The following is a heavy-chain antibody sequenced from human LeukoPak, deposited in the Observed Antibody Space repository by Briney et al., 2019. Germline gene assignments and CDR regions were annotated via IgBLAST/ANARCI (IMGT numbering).Heavy chain of an antibody. CDR1: GFTFSSYA. CDR2: IRYDGSIK. CDR3: AKVEDSSWYPAMDV. Sequence: GGSLRLSCAASGFTFSSYAMHWVRQAPGKGLEWVAFIRYDGSIKYYADSVRGRFTISRDNSKNTLYLQMNSLRAEDTAVYYCAKVEDSSWYPAMDVWGKGTTVTVSS. V-gene: IGHV3-30*02. J-gene: IGHJ6*03. D-gene: IGHD6-13*01.